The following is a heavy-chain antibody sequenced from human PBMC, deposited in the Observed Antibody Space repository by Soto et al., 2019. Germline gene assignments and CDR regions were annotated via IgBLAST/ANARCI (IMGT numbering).Heavy chain of an antibody. Sequence: GGSLRLSCAAPGFTFSSYGMHWVRQAPGKGLEWVAVISYDGSNKYYADSVKGRFTISRDNSKNTLYLQMNSLRAEDTAVYYCANTPTMTTPYYYYGMDVWGQGTTVTVSS. V-gene: IGHV3-30*18. D-gene: IGHD2-15*01. CDR3: ANTPTMTTPYYYYGMDV. CDR2: ISYDGSNK. CDR1: GFTFSSYG. J-gene: IGHJ6*02.